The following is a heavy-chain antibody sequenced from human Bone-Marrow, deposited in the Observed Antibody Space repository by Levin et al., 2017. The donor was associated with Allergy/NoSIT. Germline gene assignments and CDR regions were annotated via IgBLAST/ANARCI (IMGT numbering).Heavy chain of an antibody. CDR3: VRAFSDEAYDR. CDR1: GFNFRNFW. J-gene: IGHJ4*02. Sequence: GGSLRLSCTASGFNFRNFWMGWVRQVPGQGLEWVATTSPDGSYKLYVDSVRGRFTISRDNGEKSLSLEMYSLRVEDTAMYYCVRAFSDEAYDRWGQGTLVTVSS. CDR2: TSPDGSYK. D-gene: IGHD3-16*01. V-gene: IGHV3-7*04.